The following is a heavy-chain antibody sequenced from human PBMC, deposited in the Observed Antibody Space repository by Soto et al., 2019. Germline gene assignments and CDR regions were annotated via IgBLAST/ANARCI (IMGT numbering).Heavy chain of an antibody. D-gene: IGHD1-1*01. J-gene: IGHJ6*02. CDR1: GYSFTDYY. Sequence: ASVKVSCRASGYSFTDYYMHWVRQAPGQGLEWMGWINPYRGATNYAQKFQGRVTMTRDTSISTAYMELSRLRSDDTAVYWCAREHVRPRTGAMDVWGQGTTVTVSS. CDR2: INPYRGAT. CDR3: AREHVRPRTGAMDV. V-gene: IGHV1-2*02.